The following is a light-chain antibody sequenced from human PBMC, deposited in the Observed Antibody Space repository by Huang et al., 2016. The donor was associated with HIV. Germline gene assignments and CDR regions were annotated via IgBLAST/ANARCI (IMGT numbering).Light chain of an antibody. CDR1: QGITNS. CDR2: AAS. CDR3: QQYYNIPRT. J-gene: IGKJ1*01. Sequence: DIQMTQSPSALSASVGDRVTITCRASQGITNSLAWYQQKPGKAPKLLLYAASRLESGVPSRFSGTGSETDYTLTISSLQPEDFATYYCQQYYNIPRTFGQGTKVEVK. V-gene: IGKV1-NL1*01.